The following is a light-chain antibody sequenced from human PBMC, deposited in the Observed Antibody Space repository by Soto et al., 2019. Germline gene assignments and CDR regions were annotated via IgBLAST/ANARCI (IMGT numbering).Light chain of an antibody. J-gene: IGKJ1*01. CDR2: AAS. CDR1: QDINNR. Sequence: DIQMTQAPSSVSASVGDRVTITCRASQDINNRVAWFQQRPGRAPKYLIQAASILQSGFPSRFSATGSGTDFTRTIDSLQPEDFATYSCLQVKNFPRTFGQGTKLEIK. V-gene: IGKV1-12*01. CDR3: LQVKNFPRT.